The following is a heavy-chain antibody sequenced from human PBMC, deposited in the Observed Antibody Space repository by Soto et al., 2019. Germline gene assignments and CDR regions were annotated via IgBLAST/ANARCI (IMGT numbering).Heavy chain of an antibody. Sequence: GGSLRLSCAASCLTFSTFGMHSVRQAPGKGLEWVAVISHDGRNKFLADSVNGRVTISRDNSKNTLYLQMNGLRAEDTAVYYCAKERRDGYNYLYYYGMDVWGQGTTVTVSS. CDR1: CLTFSTFG. CDR3: AKERRDGYNYLYYYGMDV. V-gene: IGHV3-30*18. D-gene: IGHD5-12*01. J-gene: IGHJ6*02. CDR2: ISHDGRNK.